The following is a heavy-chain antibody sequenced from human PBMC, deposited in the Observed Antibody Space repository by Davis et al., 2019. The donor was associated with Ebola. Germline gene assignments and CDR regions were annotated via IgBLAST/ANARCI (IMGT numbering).Heavy chain of an antibody. D-gene: IGHD3-22*01. CDR1: GFTFSSYS. V-gene: IGHV3-48*01. Sequence: ESLKISCAASGFTFSSYSMNWVRQAPGKGLEWVSYISSSSSTIYYADSVKGRFTISRDNSKNTLYLQMNSLRAEDTAVYYCAKGALEYYYDSSGYWGFDYWGQGTLVTVSS. CDR3: AKGALEYYYDSSGYWGFDY. J-gene: IGHJ4*02. CDR2: ISSSSSTI.